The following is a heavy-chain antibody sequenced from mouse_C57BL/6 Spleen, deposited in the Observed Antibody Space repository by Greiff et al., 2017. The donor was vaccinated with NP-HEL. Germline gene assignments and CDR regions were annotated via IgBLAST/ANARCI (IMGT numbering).Heavy chain of an antibody. CDR1: GYAFTNYL. D-gene: IGHD1-1*01. J-gene: IGHJ4*01. Sequence: QVQLKQSGAELVRPGTSVKVSCKASGYAFTNYLIEWVKQRPGQGLEWIGVINPGSGGTNYNEKFKGKATLTADKSSSTAYMQLSSLTSEDSAVYFCARGTTVVATGDAMDYWGQGTSVTVSS. CDR3: ARGTTVVATGDAMDY. V-gene: IGHV1-54*01. CDR2: INPGSGGT.